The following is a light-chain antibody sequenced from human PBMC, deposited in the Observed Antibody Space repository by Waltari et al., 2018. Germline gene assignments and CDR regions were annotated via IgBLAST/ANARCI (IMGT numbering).Light chain of an antibody. V-gene: IGKV1-33*01. Sequence: DIQLTQSPSSLSASIGDGVTITCRASHDVSKRLNWYQQKLGEAPKLLIYDASHLERGVPSRFRGRGSGTDFTLTISSLEPEDVATYYCQQYESLIAFGQGTRL. J-gene: IGKJ5*01. CDR2: DAS. CDR1: HDVSKR. CDR3: QQYESLIA.